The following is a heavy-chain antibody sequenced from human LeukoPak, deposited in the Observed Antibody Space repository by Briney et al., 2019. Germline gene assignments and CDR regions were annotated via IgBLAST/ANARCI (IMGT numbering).Heavy chain of an antibody. V-gene: IGHV4-34*01. CDR1: GGSFSGYY. CDR2: INHSGST. J-gene: IGHJ4*02. D-gene: IGHD3-9*01. CDR3: ARHPSILTGYYRAGGYFDY. Sequence: SETLSLTCAVYGGSFSGYYWSWIRQPSGKGLEWIGEINHSGSTNYNPSLKSRVTISVDTPKNQFSLKLSSVTAADTAVYYCARHPSILTGYYRAGGYFDYWGQGTLVTVSS.